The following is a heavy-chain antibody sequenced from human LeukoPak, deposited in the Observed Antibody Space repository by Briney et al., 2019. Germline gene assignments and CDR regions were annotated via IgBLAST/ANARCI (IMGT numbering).Heavy chain of an antibody. Sequence: GGSLRLSCAASGFTFSSYSMNWVRQAPGKGLEWVSSISSSSSYIYYADSVKGRFAISRDNAKNSLYLQMNRLRAEDTAVYYCARVFYDFWSGHSISSEIDYWGQGTLVTVSS. CDR3: ARVFYDFWSGHSISSEIDY. CDR1: GFTFSSYS. V-gene: IGHV3-21*01. J-gene: IGHJ4*02. CDR2: ISSSSSYI. D-gene: IGHD3-3*01.